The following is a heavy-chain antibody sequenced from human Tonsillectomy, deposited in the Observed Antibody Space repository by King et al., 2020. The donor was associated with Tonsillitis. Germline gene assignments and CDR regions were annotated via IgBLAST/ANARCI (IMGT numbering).Heavy chain of an antibody. J-gene: IGHJ2*01. V-gene: IGHV4-38-2*02. CDR1: GYSISSAYY. CDR2: IYHSGST. CDR3: ARDAAFYDFWSGPHWHFDL. Sequence: QVQLQESGPGLVKPSETLSLTCTVSGYSISSAYYWGWIRQPPGKGLEWIGIIYHSGSTYYNPSLKNRVTISVDTSKNQFSLNLNSVTAADTAVYYCARDAAFYDFWSGPHWHFDLWGRGTLVTVSS. D-gene: IGHD3-3*01.